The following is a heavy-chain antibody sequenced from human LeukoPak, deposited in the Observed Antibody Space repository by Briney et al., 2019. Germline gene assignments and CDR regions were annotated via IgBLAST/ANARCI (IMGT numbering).Heavy chain of an antibody. V-gene: IGHV4-59*12. J-gene: IGHJ4*02. Sequence: NASETLSLTCTVSGGSISGFYWSWIRQPPGKGLEWIGNIHYPGNIKYNPSLKSRVTMSVDTSKNQFSLKLSSVTAADTAVYYCAREQLGFDHWGQGNLVTVSS. CDR2: IHYPGNI. CDR3: AREQLGFDH. CDR1: GGSISGFY. D-gene: IGHD5-18*01.